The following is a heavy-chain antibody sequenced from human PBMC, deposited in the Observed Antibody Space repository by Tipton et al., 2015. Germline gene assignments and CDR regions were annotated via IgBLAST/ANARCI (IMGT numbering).Heavy chain of an antibody. Sequence: TLSLTCTVSGRSISSGGYYWSWIRQSPGKGLEWIGEINHSGRTNYNPSLKSRLNISVDKSKNQFSLNLTSVTAADTAMYYCARDRIVSTLYYFDYWGQGSLVTVSS. J-gene: IGHJ4*02. CDR1: GRSISSGGYY. D-gene: IGHD5/OR15-5a*01. CDR3: ARDRIVSTLYYFDY. CDR2: INHSGRT. V-gene: IGHV4-30-2*06.